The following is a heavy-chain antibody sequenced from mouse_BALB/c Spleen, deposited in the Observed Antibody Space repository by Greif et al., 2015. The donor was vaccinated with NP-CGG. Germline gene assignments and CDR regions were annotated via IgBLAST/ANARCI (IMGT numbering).Heavy chain of an antibody. V-gene: IGHV1S81*02. CDR3: TRLRRKEKYYAMDY. CDR1: GYTFTSYY. CDR2: INPSNGGT. J-gene: IGHJ4*01. Sequence: VQLQQSGAELVKPGASVKLSCKASGYTFTSYYMYWVKQRPGQGLEWIGEINPSNGGTNFNEKFKSKATLTVDKSSSTAYMQLSSLTSEDSAVYYCTRLRRKEKYYAMDYWGQGTSVTVSS.